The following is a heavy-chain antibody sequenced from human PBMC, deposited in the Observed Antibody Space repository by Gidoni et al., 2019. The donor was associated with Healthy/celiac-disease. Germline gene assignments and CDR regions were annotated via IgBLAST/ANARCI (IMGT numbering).Heavy chain of an antibody. V-gene: IGHV3-53*01. J-gene: IGHJ4*02. Sequence: EVQLVESGGGLIQPGGSLRLSCAASGFTVSSNYMSWVRQAPGKGLEWVSVIYSGGSTYYADSVKGRFTISRDNSKNTLYLQMNSLRAEDTAVYYCAREHLGAGYNPNYFDYWGQGTLVTVSS. CDR2: IYSGGST. D-gene: IGHD3-16*01. CDR1: GFTVSSNY. CDR3: AREHLGAGYNPNYFDY.